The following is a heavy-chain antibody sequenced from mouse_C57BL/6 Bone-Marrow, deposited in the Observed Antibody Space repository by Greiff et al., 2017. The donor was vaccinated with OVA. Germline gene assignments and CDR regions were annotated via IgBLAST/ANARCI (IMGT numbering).Heavy chain of an antibody. D-gene: IGHD2-3*01. Sequence: EVQLQQSGPELVKPGASVKISCKASGYTFTDYYMNWVKQSHGKSLEWIGDINPNNGGTSYNQKFKGKATLTVDKSSSTAYMELRSLTSEDSAVYYCAREDGYYAMDYWGQGTSVTVSS. J-gene: IGHJ4*01. CDR2: INPNNGGT. V-gene: IGHV1-26*01. CDR1: GYTFTDYY. CDR3: AREDGYYAMDY.